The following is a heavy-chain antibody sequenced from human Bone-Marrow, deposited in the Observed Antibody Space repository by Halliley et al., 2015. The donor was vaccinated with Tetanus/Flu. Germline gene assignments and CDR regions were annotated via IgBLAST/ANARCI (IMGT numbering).Heavy chain of an antibody. J-gene: IGHJ4*02. CDR2: ISGSGENT. CDR1: GFSFSTYA. V-gene: IGHV3-23*01. CDR3: ASTLLDK. Sequence: SLRLSCAASGFSFSTYAMSWVRQAPGKGLEWVTGISGSGENTYYADSVKGRFTVSRDNSKNTVSVQMDSLSAEDTAVYYCASTLLDKWGQVTLVTVSP.